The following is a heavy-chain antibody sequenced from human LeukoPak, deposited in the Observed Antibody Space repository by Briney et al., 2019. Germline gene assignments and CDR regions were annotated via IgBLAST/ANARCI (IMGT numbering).Heavy chain of an antibody. CDR2: INHTGST. V-gene: IGHV4-34*01. J-gene: IGHJ5*02. D-gene: IGHD2-2*01. CDR1: GGSFSGYY. Sequence: PSETLSLTCAVYGGSFSGYYWSWIRQPPGKGLEWIGEINHTGSTNYNPSLKSRVTISVDTSKNQFSLKLSSVTAADTAVYYCALQPARRLSWFDPWGQGTLVTVSS. CDR3: ALQPARRLSWFDP.